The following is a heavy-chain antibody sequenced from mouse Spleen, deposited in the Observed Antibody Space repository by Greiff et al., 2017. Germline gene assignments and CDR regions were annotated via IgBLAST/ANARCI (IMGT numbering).Heavy chain of an antibody. CDR3: APGGLRRLSFDY. J-gene: IGHJ2*01. CDR2: INPNNGGT. Sequence: EVQLQQSGPELVKPGASVKISCKASGYTFTDYYMNWVKQSHGKSLEWIGDINPNNGGTSYNQKFKGKATLTVDKSSSTAYMELRSLTSEDSAVYYCAPGGLRRLSFDYWGQGTTLTVSS. V-gene: IGHV1-26*01. D-gene: IGHD2-2*01. CDR1: GYTFTDYY.